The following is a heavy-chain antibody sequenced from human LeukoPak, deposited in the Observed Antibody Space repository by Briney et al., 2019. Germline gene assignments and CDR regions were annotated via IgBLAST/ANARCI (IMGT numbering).Heavy chain of an antibody. J-gene: IGHJ4*02. Sequence: GGSLRLSCAASGFTFSIYSMNWVRQAPGKGLEWVGNIKQDGSEKQYVDSVKGRFTISRDNAKNSVFLQMNSLRAEDTAMYYCARFSRSESGYWGQGTLVTVSS. V-gene: IGHV3-7*05. CDR1: GFTFSIYS. CDR2: IKQDGSEK. CDR3: ARFSRSESGY. D-gene: IGHD6-25*01.